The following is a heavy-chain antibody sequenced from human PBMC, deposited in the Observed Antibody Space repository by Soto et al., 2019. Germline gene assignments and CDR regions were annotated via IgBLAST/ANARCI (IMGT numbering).Heavy chain of an antibody. CDR2: INGGTGKT. CDR1: GYTFTTYS. J-gene: IGHJ6*03. D-gene: IGHD3-3*02. Sequence: VASVKVSCKASGYTFTTYSMHWVRRAPGQGLEWMGWINGGTGKTEAPQRFQGRVTFTRDTAASIAYMELGGLRSEDTAVYYCARSAPYPLLDYYMDVWGKGATVTVSS. V-gene: IGHV1-3*01. CDR3: ARSAPYPLLDYYMDV.